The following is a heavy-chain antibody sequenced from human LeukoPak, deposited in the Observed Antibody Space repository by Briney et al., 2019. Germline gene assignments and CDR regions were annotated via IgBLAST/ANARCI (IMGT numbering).Heavy chain of an antibody. Sequence: GGSLRLSCVASGFTFSRYWMSWVRQAPGKGLEWVANIKEDGSEKYYVDSVKGRFTMSRDNDKKSLYLQMNSLRAEDTAVYYCARGTLNIPGEHGAFDYWGQGTLVTVSA. D-gene: IGHD1-14*01. J-gene: IGHJ4*02. CDR1: GFTFSRYW. CDR2: IKEDGSEK. V-gene: IGHV3-7*01. CDR3: ARGTLNIPGEHGAFDY.